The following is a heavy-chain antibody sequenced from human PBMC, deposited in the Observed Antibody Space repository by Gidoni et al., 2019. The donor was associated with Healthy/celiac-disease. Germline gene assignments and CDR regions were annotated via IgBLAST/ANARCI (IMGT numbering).Heavy chain of an antibody. CDR1: GFTFDDYS. Sequence: EVQLVESGGALVQPGRSLRLSCAASGFTFDDYSMHWVRQAPGKGLEWVSGISWNSGSIGYADSVKGRFTISRDKAKNSLYLQMNRLRAEDTALYYCAKDRYAVTTLPGNYWGQGTLVTVSS. CDR2: ISWNSGSI. CDR3: AKDRYAVTTLPGNY. V-gene: IGHV3-9*01. J-gene: IGHJ4*02. D-gene: IGHD4-17*01.